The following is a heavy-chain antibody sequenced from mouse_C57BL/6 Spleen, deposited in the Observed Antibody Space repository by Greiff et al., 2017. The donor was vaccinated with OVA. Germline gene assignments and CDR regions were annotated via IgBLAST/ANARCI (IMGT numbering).Heavy chain of an antibody. V-gene: IGHV1-58*01. CDR1: GYTFTSYG. CDR3: ADGPDDYGSSYEAMDY. D-gene: IGHD1-1*01. Sequence: VQLKESGAELVRPGSSVKMSCKTSGYTFTSYGINWVKQRPGQGLEWIGYIYIGNGYTEYNEKFTGKATLTSDTSSSTAYMQLSSLTSEDSAIYYCADGPDDYGSSYEAMDYWGQGTSVTVSS. J-gene: IGHJ4*01. CDR2: IYIGNGYT.